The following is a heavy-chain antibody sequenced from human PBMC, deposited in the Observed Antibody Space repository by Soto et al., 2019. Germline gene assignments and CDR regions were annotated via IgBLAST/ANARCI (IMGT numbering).Heavy chain of an antibody. D-gene: IGHD3-10*01. CDR1: GFTFSSYA. CDR2: ISYDGSNK. Sequence: GGSLRLSCAASGFTFSSYAMHWVRQAPGKGLEWVAVISYDGSNKYYADSVKGRFTISRDNSKNTLYLQMNSLRVEDTAVYYCAKDASYYGAYFYGVDVWGQGTTVTVSS. J-gene: IGHJ6*02. CDR3: AKDASYYGAYFYGVDV. V-gene: IGHV3-30-3*01.